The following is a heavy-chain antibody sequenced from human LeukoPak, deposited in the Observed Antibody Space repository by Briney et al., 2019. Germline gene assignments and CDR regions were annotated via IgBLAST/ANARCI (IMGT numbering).Heavy chain of an antibody. J-gene: IGHJ4*02. CDR3: ARGTVVVPFY. V-gene: IGHV3-30*03. Sequence: GRSLRLSCAASGFTFSSYGMHWVRQAPGKGLEWVAVISYDGSNKYYADSVKGRFTISRDNSKNTLYLQMNSLRAEDTAVYYCARGTVVVPFYWGQGTLVTVSS. CDR1: GFTFSSYG. D-gene: IGHD2-2*01. CDR2: ISYDGSNK.